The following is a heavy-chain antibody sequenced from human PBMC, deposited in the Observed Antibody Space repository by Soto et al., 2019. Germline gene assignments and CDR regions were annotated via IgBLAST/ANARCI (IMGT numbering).Heavy chain of an antibody. Sequence: PGGSLRLSCAASGFNFSSYAMHWVRQAPGKGLEWVAVISYDGSNKYYADSVKGRFTISRDNSKNTLYLQMNSLRAEDTAVYYCARDHRSSGSYRIDYWGQGTLVTVSS. V-gene: IGHV3-30-3*01. CDR3: ARDHRSSGSYRIDY. CDR1: GFNFSSYA. J-gene: IGHJ4*02. D-gene: IGHD1-26*01. CDR2: ISYDGSNK.